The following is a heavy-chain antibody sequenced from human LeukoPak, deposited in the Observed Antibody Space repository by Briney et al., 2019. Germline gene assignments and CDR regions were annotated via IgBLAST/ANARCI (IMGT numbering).Heavy chain of an antibody. CDR2: IYNSGST. V-gene: IGHV4-4*07. D-gene: IGHD6-13*01. Sequence: PSETLSLTCTVSGGSISSYYWSWIRQPPGKGLEWIGRIYNSGSTNYNPSLKSRVTMSVDTSKNQFSLKLSSVTAADTAVYYCARVGGSSWTRGFDACSEPTLVTLSA. CDR1: GGSISSYY. J-gene: IGHJ5*02. CDR3: ARVGGSSWTRGFDA.